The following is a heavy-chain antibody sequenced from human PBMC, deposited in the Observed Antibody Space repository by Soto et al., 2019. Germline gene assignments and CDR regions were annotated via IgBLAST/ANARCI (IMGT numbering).Heavy chain of an antibody. V-gene: IGHV3-7*01. CDR1: GFTFSSYW. D-gene: IGHD5-12*01. CDR3: ARVPGYSGYDSSDPIKPEYYYMDV. Sequence: GGSLRLSCAASGFTFSSYWMSWVRQAPGKGLEWVANIKQDGSEKYHVDSVKGRFTISRDNAKNSLYLQMNSLRAEDTAVDYCARVPGYSGYDSSDPIKPEYYYMDVWGKGTTVTVSS. CDR2: IKQDGSEK. J-gene: IGHJ6*03.